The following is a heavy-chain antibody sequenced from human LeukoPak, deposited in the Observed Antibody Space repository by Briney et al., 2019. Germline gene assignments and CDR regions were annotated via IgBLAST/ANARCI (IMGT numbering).Heavy chain of an antibody. D-gene: IGHD5-18*01. CDR1: GYSFTSFW. CDR3: ARHGDGYSYGYYY. J-gene: IGHJ4*02. CDR2: IYPGDSDT. Sequence: GESLQISCKGSGYSFTSFWIGWVRPMPGKGLEWMGIIYPGDSDTRYSPSFQGQVTISADKSISTAYLQWSSLKASDTAMYYCARHGDGYSYGYYYWGQGTLVTVSS. V-gene: IGHV5-51*01.